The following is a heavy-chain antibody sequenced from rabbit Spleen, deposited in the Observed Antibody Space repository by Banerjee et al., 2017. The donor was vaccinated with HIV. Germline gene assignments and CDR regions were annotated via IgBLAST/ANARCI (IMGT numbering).Heavy chain of an antibody. CDR1: GVSFSGNSY. Sequence: QSLEESGGDLVKPGASLTLTCTASGVSFSGNSYMGWVRQAPGKGLEWIACIDTGSSGFTYFASWAKGRFTISKTSSTTVTLQMTSLTAADTATYFCARLHKDDYGAFDLWGQGTLVTVS. CDR3: ARLHKDDYGAFDL. CDR2: IDTGSSGFT. D-gene: IGHD2-1*01. J-gene: IGHJ4*01. V-gene: IGHV1S40*01.